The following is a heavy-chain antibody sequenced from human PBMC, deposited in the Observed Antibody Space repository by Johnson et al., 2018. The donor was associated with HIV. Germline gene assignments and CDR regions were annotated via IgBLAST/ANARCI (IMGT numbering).Heavy chain of an antibody. CDR2: ISWNSGSI. V-gene: IGHV3-9*01. J-gene: IGHJ3*02. Sequence: VQLVESGGGLVKPGRSLRLSCAASGFTFDAYALHWVRQAPGKGLEWVPGISWNSGSIGYADSVKGRFTIPRDNAKTSLYLQMTSLRAEDTALYYCAKEGAVKACSSIGDAFDIWGQVTMVTVSS. D-gene: IGHD3-10*01. CDR1: GFTFDAYA. CDR3: AKEGAVKACSSIGDAFDI.